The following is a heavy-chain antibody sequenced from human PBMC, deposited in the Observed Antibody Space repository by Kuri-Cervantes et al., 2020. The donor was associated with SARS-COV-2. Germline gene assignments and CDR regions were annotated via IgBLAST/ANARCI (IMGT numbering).Heavy chain of an antibody. J-gene: IGHJ6*02. Sequence: SETLSLTCAVYGESLSDYNWNWTRQPPGKGLEWIGELNDSGSTHYNTGGTNYNPSLRSRVTISLDTSKNEFSLKMKSVTAADTDVYYCARGLGRRRAYYGMDVWGQGTTVTVSS. CDR3: ARGLGRRRAYYGMDV. D-gene: IGHD5-24*01. CDR2: LNDSGSTHYNTGGT. CDR1: GESLSDYN. V-gene: IGHV4-34*01.